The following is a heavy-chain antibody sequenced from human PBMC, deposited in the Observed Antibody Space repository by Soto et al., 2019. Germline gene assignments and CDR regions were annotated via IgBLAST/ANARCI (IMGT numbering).Heavy chain of an antibody. CDR1: GGSISSYY. CDR2: IYTSGGT. J-gene: IGHJ2*01. V-gene: IGHV4-4*07. Sequence: PSETLSLTCTVSGGSISSYYWIWIRQPAGKGLEWIGRIYTSGGTNYNPSLKSRVTMSVDTSKNQFSLKLSSVTAADTAVYYCARDGDYDFWSGSPKDRNWYFDLWGRGTLVTVSS. D-gene: IGHD3-3*01. CDR3: ARDGDYDFWSGSPKDRNWYFDL.